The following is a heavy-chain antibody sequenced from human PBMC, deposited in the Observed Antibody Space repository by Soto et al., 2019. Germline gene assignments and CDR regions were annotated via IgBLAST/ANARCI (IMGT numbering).Heavy chain of an antibody. CDR3: VQSRCGGDCLQSYSSHSYYGLDV. V-gene: IGHV2-5*02. J-gene: IGHJ6*02. D-gene: IGHD2-21*02. CDR2: IYWDDDK. Sequence: QITLKESGPTLVKPTQTLTLTCTFSGFSLSTTGVGVGWIRQPPGKALEWLALIYWDDDKRYNPYLNNRLTSTKDTSKNKVVLAMTTMDPVDTTTYYCVQSRCGGDCLQSYSSHSYYGLDVWGQGTTVTVSS. CDR1: GFSLSTTGVG.